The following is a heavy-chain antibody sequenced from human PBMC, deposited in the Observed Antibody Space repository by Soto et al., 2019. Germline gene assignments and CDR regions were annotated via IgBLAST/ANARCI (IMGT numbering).Heavy chain of an antibody. CDR3: AKDGPYDSIGPYPNDAFDV. CDR2: ISGSGGST. V-gene: IGHV3-23*01. D-gene: IGHD3-22*01. J-gene: IGHJ3*01. CDR1: GFTFSSTA. Sequence: EVQLLESGGGLVQPGGSLRVSCAASGFTFSSTAMSWVRQAPGKGLEWVSAISGSGGSTYYADSVRGRFTISRDNSKSTLYLQLNSLRAEDTAIYYCAKDGPYDSIGPYPNDAFDVWGQGTMVTVSS.